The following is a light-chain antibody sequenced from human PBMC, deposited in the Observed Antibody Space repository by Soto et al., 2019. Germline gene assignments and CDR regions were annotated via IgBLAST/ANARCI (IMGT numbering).Light chain of an antibody. Sequence: EIVLTQSPVTLSLSPGEGATLSCRASQSVSGSYLAWYQQKPGQAPRLLIYGASSRATGIPDRFSGSGSGTDFTLSISRLAPEDFAVYYCQQYATFPFTFGPGTKVHTK. CDR2: GAS. V-gene: IGKV3-20*01. CDR1: QSVSGSY. J-gene: IGKJ3*01. CDR3: QQYATFPFT.